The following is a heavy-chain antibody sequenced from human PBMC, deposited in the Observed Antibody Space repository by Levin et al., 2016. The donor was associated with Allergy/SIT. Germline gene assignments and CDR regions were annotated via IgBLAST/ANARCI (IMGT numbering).Heavy chain of an antibody. Sequence: GGSLRLSCAASGFTFSSYAMSWVRQAPGKGLEWVSAISGSGGSTYYADSVKGRFTISRDNSKNTLYLQMNSLRAEDTAVYYCAKDGDTAMAGGGDYGMDVWGQGTTVTVSS. D-gene: IGHD5-18*01. CDR3: AKDGDTAMAGGGDYGMDV. CDR2: ISGSGGST. CDR1: GFTFSSYA. J-gene: IGHJ6*02. V-gene: IGHV3-23*01.